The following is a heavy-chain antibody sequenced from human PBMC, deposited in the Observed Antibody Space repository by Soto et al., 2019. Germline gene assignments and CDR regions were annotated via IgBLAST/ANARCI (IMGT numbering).Heavy chain of an antibody. CDR1: GFTFSSYA. CDR3: ARAHSGSSGWYDAFDI. V-gene: IGHV3-64*01. J-gene: IGHJ3*02. D-gene: IGHD6-19*01. CDR2: ISSNGGST. Sequence: PGGSLRLSCAASGFTFSSYAMSWVRQAPGKGLEYVSAISSNGGSTYYANSVKGRFTISRDNSKNTLYLQMGSLRAEDMAVYYCARAHSGSSGWYDAFDIWGQGTMVTVSS.